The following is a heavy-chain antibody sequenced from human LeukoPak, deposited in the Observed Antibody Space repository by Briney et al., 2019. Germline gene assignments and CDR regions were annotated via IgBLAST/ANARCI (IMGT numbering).Heavy chain of an antibody. J-gene: IGHJ6*02. Sequence: PGGSLRLSCAASGFTFSSYGMHWVRQAPGKGLEWVAVISYDGSNKYYADSVKGRFTISRDNSKNTLYLQMNSLRAEDTAVYYCAKHLVGYKLFYYYGMDVWGQGTTVTVSS. D-gene: IGHD5-24*01. V-gene: IGHV3-30*18. CDR2: ISYDGSNK. CDR1: GFTFSSYG. CDR3: AKHLVGYKLFYYYGMDV.